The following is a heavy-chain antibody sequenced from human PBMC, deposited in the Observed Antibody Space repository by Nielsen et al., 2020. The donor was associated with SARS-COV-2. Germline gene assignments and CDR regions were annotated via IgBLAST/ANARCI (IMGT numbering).Heavy chain of an antibody. J-gene: IGHJ4*02. CDR1: GSAFSRYA. V-gene: IGHV3-30*03. CDR3: ARAGGRDPGGIMDS. Sequence: GGSLRLSFAPSGSAFSRYAMHWVRQAPGKGLKWAAVISHDGSKKYYRDSVQGRFTISRDNSKNTLFLYMSRLRDDDTAVYYCARAGGRDPGGIMDSWGQGTLVTVSS. CDR2: ISHDGSKK. D-gene: IGHD5-24*01.